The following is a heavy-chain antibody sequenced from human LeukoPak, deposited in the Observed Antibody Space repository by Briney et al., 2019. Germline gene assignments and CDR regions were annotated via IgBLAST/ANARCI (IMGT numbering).Heavy chain of an antibody. CDR1: GFTFSNYM. CDR2: ISSSGSYM. J-gene: IGHJ4*02. CDR3: ASKEDADY. V-gene: IGHV3-21*01. Sequence: GGSLRLSCAASGFTFSNYMMNWFRQAPGKGPEWVSSISSSGSYMYYAGSAKGRFTISRDNAKNSLSLQMNSLRAEDTGVYYCASKEDADYWGQGTLVTVSS.